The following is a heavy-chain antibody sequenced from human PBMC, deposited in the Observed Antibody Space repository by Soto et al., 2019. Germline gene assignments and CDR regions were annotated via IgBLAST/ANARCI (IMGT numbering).Heavy chain of an antibody. J-gene: IGHJ4*02. CDR2: INHSGST. V-gene: IGHV4-34*01. Sequence: SETLSLTCAVYGGSFSGYYWSWIRQPPGKGLEWIGEINHSGSTNYNPSLKSRVTISVDTSKNQFSLKLSSVTAADTAVYYCARGEVSRKYFDYWGQGTLVTVSS. CDR1: GGSFSGYY. D-gene: IGHD1-20*01. CDR3: ARGEVSRKYFDY.